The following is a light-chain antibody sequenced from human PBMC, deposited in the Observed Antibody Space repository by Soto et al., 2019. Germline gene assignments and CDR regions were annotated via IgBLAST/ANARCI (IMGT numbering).Light chain of an antibody. CDR3: QQSYSTSVYT. CDR1: QSISNY. J-gene: IGKJ2*01. Sequence: DIQMTQSPSSLSASIGDRVTITCRASQSISNYLNWYQQRPGKAPGLLIYAASSLQSWVPSRFSGSGSGTDFTLTISSLQPEDFATYYCQQSYSTSVYTFGQGTKLEIK. V-gene: IGKV1-39*01. CDR2: AAS.